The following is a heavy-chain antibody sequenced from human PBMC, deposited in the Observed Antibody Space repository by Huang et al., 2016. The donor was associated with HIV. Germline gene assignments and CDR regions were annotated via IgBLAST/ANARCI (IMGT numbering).Heavy chain of an antibody. D-gene: IGHD3-10*01. V-gene: IGHV4-39*02. J-gene: IGHJ4*02. CDR3: ASGPVLVSISRFYFEQ. CDR2: MHYGGRT. Sequence: LLLRESGSGLVKTSETMSLSCTVAFASISGNAEYWTWVRQSPGKGLEWIASMHYGGRTYYNPSIKSRVSMSVDTSHNQLFSLTLASVTAADTAVYFCASGPVLVSISRFYFEQWGPGILVTV. CDR1: FASISGNAEY.